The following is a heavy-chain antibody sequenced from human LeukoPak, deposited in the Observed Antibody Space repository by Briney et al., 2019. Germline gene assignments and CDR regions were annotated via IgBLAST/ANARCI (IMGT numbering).Heavy chain of an antibody. CDR2: IYYSGST. CDR1: GGSVSSGSYY. D-gene: IGHD3-22*01. Sequence: SETLSLTCTVSGGSVSSGSYYWSWIRQPLGKGLEWIGYIYYSGSTNYTPSLKSRVTISVDTSKNQFSLKLSSVTAADTAVYYCARGDYDSSGYYYPFDYWGQGTLVTVSS. CDR3: ARGDYDSSGYYYPFDY. V-gene: IGHV4-61*01. J-gene: IGHJ4*02.